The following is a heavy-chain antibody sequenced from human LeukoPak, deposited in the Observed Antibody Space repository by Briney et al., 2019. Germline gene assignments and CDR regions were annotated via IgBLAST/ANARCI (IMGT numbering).Heavy chain of an antibody. V-gene: IGHV3-74*01. CDR3: ARDFLHGGV. D-gene: IGHD3-10*01. Sequence: WGSLRLSCAASGFTFSSYWMHWVRQVPGKGLVWVSRINIDGSRLSYADSVRGRFTISRDNAKNTLYLQMNSLRAEDTAVYYCARDFLHGGVWGQGTVVTVSS. J-gene: IGHJ4*02. CDR1: GFTFSSYW. CDR2: INIDGSRL.